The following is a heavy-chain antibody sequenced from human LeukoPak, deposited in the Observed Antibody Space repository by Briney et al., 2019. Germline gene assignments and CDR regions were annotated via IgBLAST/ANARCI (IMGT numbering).Heavy chain of an antibody. V-gene: IGHV3-23*01. J-gene: IGHJ4*02. CDR1: GFTFSSYA. Sequence: PGGSLRLSCAASGFTFSSYAMSWVRQAPGKGLEWVSAITGSGGSTYYAYSVKGRFAISRDNSKNTLYLQLNSLRAEDTAVYYCAKDRDYDLWSGYYYWGQGTLVTVPS. CDR2: ITGSGGST. D-gene: IGHD3-3*01. CDR3: AKDRDYDLWSGYYY.